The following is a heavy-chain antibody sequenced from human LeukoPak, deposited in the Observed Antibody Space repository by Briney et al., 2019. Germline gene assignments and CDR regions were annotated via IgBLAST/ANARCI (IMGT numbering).Heavy chain of an antibody. CDR1: GSTFSGYA. J-gene: IGHJ4*02. CDR2: ISGSGGST. CDR3: AKDVPPAALDYYFDY. D-gene: IGHD6-13*01. Sequence: GGSLRLSCAASGSTFSGYALSWVRQAPGKGLEWVSAISGSGGSTYYADSVKGRFTITRDNSKNTLNLQMNSLGAENTAVYYCAKDVPPAALDYYFDYRGQGTLVTVSS. V-gene: IGHV3-23*01.